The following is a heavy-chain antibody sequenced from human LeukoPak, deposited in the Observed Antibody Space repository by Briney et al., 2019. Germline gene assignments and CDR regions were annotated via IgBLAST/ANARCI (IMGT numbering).Heavy chain of an antibody. V-gene: IGHV3-48*03. Sequence: GGSLRLSCAASGFTFSSYEMNWVRQAPGKGLEWVSYISSSGSTIYYADSVKGRFTISRDNAKNTLYLQMDSLRVEDTAVYYCAGRWSFDYWGQGALVTVSS. D-gene: IGHD2-15*01. CDR2: ISSSGSTI. J-gene: IGHJ4*02. CDR3: AGRWSFDY. CDR1: GFTFSSYE.